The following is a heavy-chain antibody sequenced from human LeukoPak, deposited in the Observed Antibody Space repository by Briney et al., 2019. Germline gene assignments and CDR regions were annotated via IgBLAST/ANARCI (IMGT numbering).Heavy chain of an antibody. CDR2: INSDGSST. D-gene: IGHD6-13*01. CDR3: ARVLFSSSWYFDY. CDR1: GFTFSSYW. Sequence: GGSLRLSCAASGFTFSSYWMHWVRHAPGKGLVWVSRINSDGSSTSYADSVKGRFTISRDNAKNTLYLQMNSLRAEDTAVYYCARVLFSSSWYFDYWGQGTLVTVSS. V-gene: IGHV3-74*01. J-gene: IGHJ4*02.